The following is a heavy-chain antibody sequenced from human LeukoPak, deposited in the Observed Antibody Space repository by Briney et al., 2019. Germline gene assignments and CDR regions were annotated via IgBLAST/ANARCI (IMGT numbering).Heavy chain of an antibody. CDR3: ARVLPGVGPYYFDY. Sequence: SETLSLTCAVYGGSFGGYYWSWIRQPPGKGLEWIGEINDSGSSNYIPSLKSRVTISVDRSKNQFSLKLSSVTAADTAVYYCARVLPGVGPYYFDYWGQGTLVTVSS. V-gene: IGHV4-34*01. CDR1: GGSFGGYY. J-gene: IGHJ4*02. D-gene: IGHD1-26*01. CDR2: INDSGSS.